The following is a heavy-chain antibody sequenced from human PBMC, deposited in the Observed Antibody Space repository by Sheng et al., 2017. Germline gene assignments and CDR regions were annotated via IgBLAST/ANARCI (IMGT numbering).Heavy chain of an antibody. CDR2: SIPMGQS. D-gene: IGHD3-10*01. J-gene: IGHJ4*02. CDR1: VPPSAAVITT. CDR3: ARSPCADHCYSDS. V-gene: IGHV4-61*09. Sequence: QVQLQESGPGLVRPFTDPCPSPALSLVPPSAAVITTGPGSGRPPVRDWSGLGISIPMGQSTYNPSLQSRVTISQDISKRQISLKVRSVTAEDTAVYYCARSPCADHCYSDSWGQGTLVTVSS.